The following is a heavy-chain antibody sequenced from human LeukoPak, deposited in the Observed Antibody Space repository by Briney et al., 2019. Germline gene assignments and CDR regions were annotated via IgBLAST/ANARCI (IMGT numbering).Heavy chain of an antibody. CDR3: ARGSIVGATFDCFDY. D-gene: IGHD1-26*01. J-gene: IGHJ4*02. CDR1: GGTFSSYA. CDR2: IIPIFGTA. Sequence: GASVKVSCKASGGTFSSYAISWVRQAPGQGLEWMGGIIPIFGTANYAQKFQGRVTITADKSTSTAYMELSSLRSEDTAVYYCARGSIVGATFDCFDYWGQGTLVTVSS. V-gene: IGHV1-69*06.